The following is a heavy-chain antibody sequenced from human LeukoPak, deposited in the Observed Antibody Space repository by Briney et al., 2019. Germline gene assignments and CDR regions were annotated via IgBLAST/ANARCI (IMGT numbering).Heavy chain of an antibody. J-gene: IGHJ4*02. CDR1: GGSISSYH. Sequence: SETLSLTCTVSGGSISSYHWNWIRQSPGKGLEWIGYIYDIGSTTYNPSLKSRVTILVDPSKNQFSLKLSSVTAADTAVYYCAREMGSGSEFDFWGQGTLVTVSS. CDR2: IYDIGST. D-gene: IGHD6-19*01. CDR3: AREMGSGSEFDF. V-gene: IGHV4-59*01.